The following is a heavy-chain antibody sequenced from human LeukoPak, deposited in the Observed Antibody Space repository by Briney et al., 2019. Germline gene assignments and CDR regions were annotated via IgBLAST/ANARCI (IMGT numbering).Heavy chain of an antibody. J-gene: IGHJ3*02. V-gene: IGHV3-30-3*01. D-gene: IGHD5-18*01. CDR3: ARVRIQLWSWWGDTENAFDI. Sequence: GGSLRLSCAASGFTFSSYAMHWVRQAPGKGLEWVAVISYDGSNKYYADSVKGRFTISRDNSKNTLYLQMNSLRAEDTAVYYCARVRIQLWSWWGDTENAFDIWGQGTMVTVSS. CDR2: ISYDGSNK. CDR1: GFTFSSYA.